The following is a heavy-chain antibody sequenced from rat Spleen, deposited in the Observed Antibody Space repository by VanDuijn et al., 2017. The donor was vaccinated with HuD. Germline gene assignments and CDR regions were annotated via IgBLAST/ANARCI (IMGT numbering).Heavy chain of an antibody. J-gene: IGHJ4*01. Sequence: EVQLVESDGGLVQPGRSLKLSCAASGFTFSDYYMAWVRQAPKKGLEWVASISYEGSSTYYGDSVKGRFIISRDNAKTSLYLQMDSLRSEDTATYYCIADRRYYDESYGMDAWGQGASVTVSS. CDR2: ISYEGSST. D-gene: IGHD1-12*01. CDR3: IADRRYYDESYGMDA. V-gene: IGHV5-20*01. CDR1: GFTFSDYY.